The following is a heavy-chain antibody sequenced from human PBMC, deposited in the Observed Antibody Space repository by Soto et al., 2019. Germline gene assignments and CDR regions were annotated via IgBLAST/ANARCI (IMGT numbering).Heavy chain of an antibody. D-gene: IGHD6-19*01. CDR3: AKSLGGSGWYWDV. J-gene: IGHJ6*02. V-gene: IGHV3-30*18. CDR1: GFTFSSYG. CDR2: ISYDGSNK. Sequence: PGGSLRLSCAASGFTFSSYGMHWVRQAPGKGLEWVAVISYDGSNKYYADSVKGRFTISRDNSKNTLYLQMNSLRAEDTAVYYCAKSLGGSGWYWDVWGQGTTVTASS.